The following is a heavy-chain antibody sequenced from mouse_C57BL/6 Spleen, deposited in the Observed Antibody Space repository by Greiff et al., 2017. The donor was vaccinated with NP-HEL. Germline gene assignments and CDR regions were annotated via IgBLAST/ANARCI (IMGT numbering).Heavy chain of an antibody. V-gene: IGHV1-82*01. CDR2: IYPGDGDT. CDR3: ARSGGARDGYYFDD. D-gene: IGHD2-3*01. CDR1: GYAFSSSW. J-gene: IGHJ2*01. Sequence: LVESGPELVKPGASVKISCKASGYAFSSSWMNWVKQRPGKGLEWIGRIYPGDGDTNYNGKFKGKATLTADKSSSTAYMQLSSLTSEDSAVYFCARSGGARDGYYFDDWGQGTTLTVSS.